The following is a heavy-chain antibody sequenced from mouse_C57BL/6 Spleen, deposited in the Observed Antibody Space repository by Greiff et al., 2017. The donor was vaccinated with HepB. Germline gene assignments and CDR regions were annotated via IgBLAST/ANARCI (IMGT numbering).Heavy chain of an antibody. V-gene: IGHV1-74*01. D-gene: IGHD1-1*01. CDR1: GYTFTSYW. Sequence: QVQLKEPGAELVKPGASVKVSCKASGYTFTSYWMHWVKQRPGQGLEWIGRIHPSDSDTNYNQKFKGKATLTVDKSSSTAYMQLSSLTSEDSAVYYCAIEDYYGSSYEAYWGQGTLVTVSA. J-gene: IGHJ3*01. CDR3: AIEDYYGSSYEAY. CDR2: IHPSDSDT.